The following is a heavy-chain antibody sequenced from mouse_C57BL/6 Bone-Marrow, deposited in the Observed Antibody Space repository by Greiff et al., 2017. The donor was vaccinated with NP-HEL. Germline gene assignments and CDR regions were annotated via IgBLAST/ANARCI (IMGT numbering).Heavy chain of an antibody. D-gene: IGHD1-1*01. CDR1: GFTFSDYG. J-gene: IGHJ3*01. CDR2: ISNLAYSI. CDR3: ARSYGSSGWFAY. V-gene: IGHV5-15*01. Sequence: EVKVVESGGGLVQPGGSLKLSCAASGFTFSDYGMAWVRQAPRKGPEWVAFISNLAYSIYYADTVTGRFTISRENAKNTLYLEMSSLRSEDTAMYYCARSYGSSGWFAYWGQGTLVTVSA.